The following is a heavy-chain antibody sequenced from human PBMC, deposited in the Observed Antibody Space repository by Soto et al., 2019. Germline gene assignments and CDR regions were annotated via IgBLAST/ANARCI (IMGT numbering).Heavy chain of an antibody. CDR3: ARAAKRYFDY. CDR2: IIPILGPA. J-gene: IGHJ4*02. Sequence: QVQLVQSGAEVKKPGSSVKVSCNVSGGTFNTFAISWVRQAPGQGLEWMGGIIPILGPAFYAQKFQGRVTITADKSTNAEYLELSSLRSEDTAVYYCARAAKRYFDYWGQGTLVTVSS. V-gene: IGHV1-69*06. CDR1: GGTFNTFA.